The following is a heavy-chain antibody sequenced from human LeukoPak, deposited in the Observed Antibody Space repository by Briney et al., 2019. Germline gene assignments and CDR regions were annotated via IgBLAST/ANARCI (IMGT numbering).Heavy chain of an antibody. CDR3: ARRRDLYSGSYYPFDY. V-gene: IGHV5-51*01. Sequence: GESLKISCKGSGYSFTNYWIGWVRQMPGRGLKWMGIIYPGDSDARYSPSFQGQVTISADKSISTAYLQWSSLKASDTAMYYCARRRDLYSGSYYPFDYWGQGTLVTVSS. CDR2: IYPGDSDA. J-gene: IGHJ4*02. D-gene: IGHD1-26*01. CDR1: GYSFTNYW.